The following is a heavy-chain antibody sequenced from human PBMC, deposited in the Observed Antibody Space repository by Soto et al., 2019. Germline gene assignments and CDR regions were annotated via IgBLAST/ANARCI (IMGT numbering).Heavy chain of an antibody. J-gene: IGHJ4*02. V-gene: IGHV3-30*18. CDR3: AKVGYDYDSSGCSIDY. CDR1: GFTFSSYG. CDR2: ISYDGSNK. D-gene: IGHD3-22*01. Sequence: QVQLVESGGGVVQPGRSLRLSCAASGFTFSSYGMHWVRQAPGKGLEWVAVISYDGSNKYYADSVKGRFTISRDNSKNTLYLQMNSLRAEDTAVYYRAKVGYDYDSSGCSIDYWGQGTLVTVSS.